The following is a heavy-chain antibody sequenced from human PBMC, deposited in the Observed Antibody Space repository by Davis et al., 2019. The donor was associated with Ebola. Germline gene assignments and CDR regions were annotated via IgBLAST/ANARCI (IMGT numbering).Heavy chain of an antibody. CDR2: IYPDDSDT. J-gene: IGHJ3*02. CDR3: ARRAAVAYDHVWGISRHDAFDI. Sequence: GESLKISCKGSGFTFTSHWIVWVRQMPGKGLEWIGIIYPDDSDTKYSPSFQGQVTISADKSIATAYLQWSSLKASDTAMYYCARRAAVAYDHVWGISRHDAFDIWGQGTMVTVSS. V-gene: IGHV5-51*01. CDR1: GFTFTSHW. D-gene: IGHD3-16*01.